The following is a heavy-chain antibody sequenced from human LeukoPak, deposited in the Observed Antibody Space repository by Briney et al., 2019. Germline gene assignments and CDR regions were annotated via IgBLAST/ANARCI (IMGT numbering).Heavy chain of an antibody. CDR1: GFTFSSYW. CDR3: ARANSLGY. Sequence: GGSLRLSCAASGFTFSSYWISWVRQAPGKGLEWVANIKHDGSEKYYVDSVKGRFTISRDNAKDSLYLQMNSLRAQDTAVYYCARANSLGYWGQGTLVTVSS. CDR2: IKHDGSEK. J-gene: IGHJ4*02. D-gene: IGHD2/OR15-2a*01. V-gene: IGHV3-7*01.